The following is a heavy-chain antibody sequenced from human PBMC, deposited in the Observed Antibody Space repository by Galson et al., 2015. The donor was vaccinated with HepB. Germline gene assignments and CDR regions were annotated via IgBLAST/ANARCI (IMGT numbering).Heavy chain of an antibody. V-gene: IGHV1-69*13. Sequence: SVKVSCKASGGTFSSYAISWVRQAPGQGLEWMGGIIPIFGTANYAQKFQGRVTITADESTSTAYMELSSLRSEDTAVYYCARGGPGLSGDIVVVPFTLDYWGQGTLVTVSS. D-gene: IGHD2-21*01. J-gene: IGHJ4*02. CDR1: GGTFSSYA. CDR3: ARGGPGLSGDIVVVPFTLDY. CDR2: IIPIFGTA.